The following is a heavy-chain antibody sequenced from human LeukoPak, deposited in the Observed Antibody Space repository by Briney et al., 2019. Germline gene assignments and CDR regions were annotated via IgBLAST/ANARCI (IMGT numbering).Heavy chain of an antibody. J-gene: IGHJ4*02. D-gene: IGHD5-24*01. CDR2: LDYTGAT. CDR3: AREVWLQFRYFDY. V-gene: IGHV4-39*07. CDR1: GGSISSRTSY. Sequence: NPSETLSLTCIVSGGSISSRTSYWGWIRQAPGKGLEWIGSLDYTGATYYSPSLKGRVTISVDTSKNQFSLNLYSVTAADTAVYYCAREVWLQFRYFDYWGQGALVTVSS.